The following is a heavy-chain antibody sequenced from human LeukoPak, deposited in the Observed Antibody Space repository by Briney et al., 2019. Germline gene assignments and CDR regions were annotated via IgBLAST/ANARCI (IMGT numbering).Heavy chain of an antibody. V-gene: IGHV5-51*01. CDR2: IYPGDSDT. J-gene: IGHJ3*02. D-gene: IGHD5-24*01. CDR3: AAPKMATPGAFDI. CDR1: GYSFTSYW. Sequence: GESLKISCKGSGYSFTSYWIGWVRQMPGKGLEWLGIIYPGDSDTRYSPSFQGQVTISADKSISAAYLQWSSLKASDTAMYYCAAPKMATPGAFDIWGQGTMVTVSS.